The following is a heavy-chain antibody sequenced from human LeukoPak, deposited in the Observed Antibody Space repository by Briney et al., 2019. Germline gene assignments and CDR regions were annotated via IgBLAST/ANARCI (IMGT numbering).Heavy chain of an antibody. V-gene: IGHV4-59*01. Sequence: SETLSLTCTVSGGSISSYFWSWIRQPPGKGLEWIVYTYYTGSTNYKPSLKSRVTMSVDTSKNQFSLKLTSVTAADTAVYYCASQTFSGSGEYYFDYWGQGTLVTVSS. J-gene: IGHJ4*02. CDR3: ASQTFSGSGEYYFDY. CDR1: GGSISSYF. D-gene: IGHD1-26*01. CDR2: TYYTGST.